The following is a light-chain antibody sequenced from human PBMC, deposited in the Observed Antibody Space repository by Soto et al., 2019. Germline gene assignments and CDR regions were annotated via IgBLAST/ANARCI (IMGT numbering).Light chain of an antibody. CDR1: SGSIASHY. J-gene: IGLJ3*02. CDR2: KDN. Sequence: QSVSESPGKTVTISCTGSSGSIASHYVQWYQQRPGSAPTTVIYKDNLRPSGVPDRFSGSTDSSSNSASLTISGLKTEDEADYYCQSYNNSNQVFGGGTKVTVL. CDR3: QSYNNSNQV. V-gene: IGLV6-57*02.